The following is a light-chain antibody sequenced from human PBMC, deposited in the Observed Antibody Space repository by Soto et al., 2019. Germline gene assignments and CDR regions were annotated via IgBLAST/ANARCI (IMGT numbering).Light chain of an antibody. Sequence: QSALTQPRSVSGSPGQSVTISCTGTSSDVGGYTYVSWYQQHPGKAPKLMIYDVSKRPSGVPDLFSGSKSGNTASLTISGLQAEDEADYYCCSDAGSYTSVFGGGTKLTVL. J-gene: IGLJ3*02. CDR1: SSDVGGYTY. V-gene: IGLV2-11*01. CDR3: CSDAGSYTSV. CDR2: DVS.